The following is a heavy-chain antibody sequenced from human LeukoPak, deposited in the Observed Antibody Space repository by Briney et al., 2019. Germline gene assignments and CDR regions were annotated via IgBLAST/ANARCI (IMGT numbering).Heavy chain of an antibody. J-gene: IGHJ4*02. CDR3: ARLGVSGYDYDY. CDR1: GGSISSYY. CDR2: IYYSGST. Sequence: SETLPLTCTVSGGSISSYYWSWIRQPPGKGLEWIGYIYYSGSTNYNPSLKSRVTISVDTSKNQFSLKLSSVTAADTAVYYCARLGVSGYDYDYWGQGTLVTVSS. V-gene: IGHV4-59*08. D-gene: IGHD5-12*01.